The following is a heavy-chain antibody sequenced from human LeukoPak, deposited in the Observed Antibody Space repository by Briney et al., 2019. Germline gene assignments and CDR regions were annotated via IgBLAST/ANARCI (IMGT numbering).Heavy chain of an antibody. V-gene: IGHV4-4*07. Sequence: SETLSFTCTVSGDSINTNNHWAWIRQPAGKGLEWIGRLHNSGSTNYNPSLQSRVTISVDTSKNQFSLKMTSATAADTAVYFCARDPLRSSFDPWGQGILVTVSS. CDR2: LHNSGST. CDR1: GDSINTNN. CDR3: ARDPLRSSFDP. J-gene: IGHJ5*02. D-gene: IGHD6-13*01.